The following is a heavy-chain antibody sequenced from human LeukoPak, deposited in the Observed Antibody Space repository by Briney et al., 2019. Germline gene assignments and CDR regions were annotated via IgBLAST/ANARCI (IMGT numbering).Heavy chain of an antibody. V-gene: IGHV3-30*02. J-gene: IGHJ4*02. CDR1: GFTFNNYD. CDR2: IRYDGSNE. D-gene: IGHD3-16*01. Sequence: QFGGSLRLSCAASGFTFNNYDMHWVRQAPGKGLEWVALIRYDGSNEYYADSVKGRFTIARDNSKNTLYVQMSSLRAEDTAVYYCARNWDYSSFDYWGQGTLVTVSS. CDR3: ARNWDYSSFDY.